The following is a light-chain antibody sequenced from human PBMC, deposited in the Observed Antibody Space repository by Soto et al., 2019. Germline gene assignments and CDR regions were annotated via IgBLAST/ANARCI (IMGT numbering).Light chain of an antibody. J-gene: IGKJ4*01. Sequence: EIVLTQSPGTLSLSPGERATLSCRASQSVRSNYVGWYQQKPGQAPRLVIYGASSRATGIPDRFSGSGSGTDFTLTISRLEPEDFAVYYCQQYGSSPPLSFGGGTKVDIK. V-gene: IGKV3-20*01. CDR1: QSVRSNY. CDR2: GAS. CDR3: QQYGSSPPLS.